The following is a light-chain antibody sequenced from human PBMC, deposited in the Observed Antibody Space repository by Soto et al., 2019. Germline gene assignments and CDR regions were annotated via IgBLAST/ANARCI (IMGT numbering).Light chain of an antibody. CDR1: QSISRNY. V-gene: IGKV3-20*01. CDR3: QHYGSSPRV. CDR2: GAS. J-gene: IGKJ4*01. Sequence: EIVLTQSPGTLSLSPGERATLSCRASQSISRNYLGWYQQNPGQAPRLLIYGASNRATGVPDRFSGSASGTDFTFTISRLEPEDFALYYCQHYGSSPRVLGGGTKVDIK.